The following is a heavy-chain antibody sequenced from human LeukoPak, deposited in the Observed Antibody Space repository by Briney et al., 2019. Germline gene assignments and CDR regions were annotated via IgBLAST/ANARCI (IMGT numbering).Heavy chain of an antibody. D-gene: IGHD6-19*01. J-gene: IGHJ4*02. Sequence: GGSLRLSCAASGFTFSSYSMNWVRQAPGKGLEWVSYISSSSSTIYYADSVKGRFTISRDNSKNTLYLQMNSLRAEDTAVYYCAKGHSSGRDYWGQGTLVTVSS. CDR3: AKGHSSGRDY. CDR1: GFTFSSYS. CDR2: ISSSSSTI. V-gene: IGHV3-48*01.